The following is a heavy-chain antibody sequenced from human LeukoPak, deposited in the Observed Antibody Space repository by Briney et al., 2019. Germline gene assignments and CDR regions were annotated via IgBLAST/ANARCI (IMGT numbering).Heavy chain of an antibody. D-gene: IGHD6-6*01. CDR3: ARGYSSSGYDY. Sequence: SETLSLTCTVSGGSISSGGYYWSWIRQHPGKGLEWIGYIYHSGSTYYNPSLKSRVTISVDTSKNQFSLKLSSVTAADTAVYYCARGYSSSGYDYWGQGTLVTVSS. CDR2: IYHSGST. CDR1: GGSISSGGYY. J-gene: IGHJ4*02. V-gene: IGHV4-31*03.